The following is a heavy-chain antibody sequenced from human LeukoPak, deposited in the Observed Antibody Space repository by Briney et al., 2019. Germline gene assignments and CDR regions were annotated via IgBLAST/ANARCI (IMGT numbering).Heavy chain of an antibody. D-gene: IGHD3-10*01. J-gene: IGHJ4*02. CDR2: IYSTGST. CDR3: ARDQTYSGSGIYTYFDY. V-gene: IGHV4-61*02. Sequence: SQTLSLTCTVSGGSISSGGHYWSWIRQPAGKGLEYLGRIYSTGSTNYNPSLRSRVTISADTTKNHFSLKLSSVTAADTAVYYCARDQTYSGSGIYTYFDYWGQGILVTVSS. CDR1: GGSISSGGHY.